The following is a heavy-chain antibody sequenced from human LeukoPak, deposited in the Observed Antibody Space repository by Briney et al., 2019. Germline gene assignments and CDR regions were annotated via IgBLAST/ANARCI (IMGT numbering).Heavy chain of an antibody. CDR1: GGSISSYY. J-gene: IGHJ5*02. D-gene: IGHD6-13*01. CDR2: IYYSGRT. Sequence: KPSETLSLTCTVSGGSISSYYWSWIRQPPGKGLEWIGYIYYSGRTNYNPSLKGRVTISVDTSKKQFSIKLSSVTAADAAVYYCGGDRGRSWYEGWFDPWGQGTLVTVSS. CDR3: GGDRGRSWYEGWFDP. V-gene: IGHV4-59*01.